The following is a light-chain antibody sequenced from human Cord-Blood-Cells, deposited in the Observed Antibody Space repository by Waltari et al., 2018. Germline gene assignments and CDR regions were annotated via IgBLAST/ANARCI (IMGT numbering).Light chain of an antibody. CDR3: QQYNSYST. Sequence: DIQMTQTPSTLSASVGDRVTITCRASQSISSWLGWYQQKPGKAPKLLIYDASSLESGVPSRISSSGSGTEFTLTISSLQPDDFATYYCQQYNSYSTFGQGTKVEIK. CDR2: DAS. CDR1: QSISSW. J-gene: IGKJ1*01. V-gene: IGKV1-5*01.